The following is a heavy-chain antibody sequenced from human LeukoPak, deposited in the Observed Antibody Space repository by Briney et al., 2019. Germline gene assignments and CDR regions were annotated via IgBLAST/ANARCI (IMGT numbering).Heavy chain of an antibody. CDR3: ARGRRVGAVSPGALSDY. D-gene: IGHD1-26*01. V-gene: IGHV1-8*01. CDR2: MNPNSGNT. J-gene: IGHJ4*02. Sequence: ASVKVSCKASGYTFTSYDINWVRQATGQGLEWMGWMNPNSGNTGYAQKFQGRVTMTRNTSISTAYMELSSLRSEDTAVYYCARGRRVGAVSPGALSDYWGQGTLVTVSS. CDR1: GYTFTSYD.